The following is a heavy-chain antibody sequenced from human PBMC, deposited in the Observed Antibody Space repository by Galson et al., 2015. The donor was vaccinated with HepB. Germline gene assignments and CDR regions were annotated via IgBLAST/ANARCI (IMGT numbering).Heavy chain of an antibody. D-gene: IGHD6-19*01. V-gene: IGHV3-66*01. CDR3: ARAILSLRIAVAGPVYGMDV. CDR1: GFTFTRYA. Sequence: SLRLSCAASGFTFTRYAMTWVRQAPGKGLEWVSVIYSGGSTYCADSVKGRFTISRDNSKNTLYLQMNSLRAEDTAVYYCARAILSLRIAVAGPVYGMDVWGRGTTVTVSS. CDR2: IYSGGST. J-gene: IGHJ6*02.